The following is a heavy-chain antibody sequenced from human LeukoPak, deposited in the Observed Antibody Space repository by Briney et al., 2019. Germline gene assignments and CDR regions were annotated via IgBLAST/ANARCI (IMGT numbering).Heavy chain of an antibody. CDR3: ARLGPRYRDIAVAGPRGDY. D-gene: IGHD6-19*01. CDR2: INHSGGT. J-gene: IGHJ4*02. V-gene: IGHV4-34*01. Sequence: PSETLSLTCAVYGGPFSGYYWSWLRQSPGKGLERIGEINHSGGTNYNPSLKSRVTISVDTSKNQFSLNLSSVTAADTAVYYCARLGPRYRDIAVAGPRGDYWGQGTLVTVSS. CDR1: GGPFSGYY.